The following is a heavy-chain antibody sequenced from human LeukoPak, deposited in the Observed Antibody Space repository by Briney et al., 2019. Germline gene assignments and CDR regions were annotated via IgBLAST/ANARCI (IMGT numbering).Heavy chain of an antibody. CDR2: INYSGST. J-gene: IGHJ6*03. D-gene: IGHD6-13*01. CDR1: GGSFSGYY. V-gene: IGHV4-34*01. Sequence: PSETLSLTCAVYGGSFSGYYWSWIRQPPGKGLEWIGEINYSGSTNYNPSLKSRVTISVDTSKNQFSLKLSSVTAADTAVYYCARDTIAAAGTGGHYYYYYYYMDVWGKGTTVTVSS. CDR3: ARDTIAAAGTGGHYYYYYYYMDV.